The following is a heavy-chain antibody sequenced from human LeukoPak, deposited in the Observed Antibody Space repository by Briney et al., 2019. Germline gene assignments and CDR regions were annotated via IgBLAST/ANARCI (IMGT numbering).Heavy chain of an antibody. V-gene: IGHV3-74*01. CDR1: GFTFSSYW. Sequence: GGSLRLSCATSGFTFSSYWMHWVRQAPGKGLVWVSRIKSDGSTNYADSVKGRFTISRDNAKNTVSLQMNSLRAEDTGVYYCARAPSEIGGYYPEYFRHWGQGTLVTVSS. CDR2: IKSDGST. J-gene: IGHJ1*01. CDR3: ARAPSEIGGYYPEYFRH. D-gene: IGHD3-22*01.